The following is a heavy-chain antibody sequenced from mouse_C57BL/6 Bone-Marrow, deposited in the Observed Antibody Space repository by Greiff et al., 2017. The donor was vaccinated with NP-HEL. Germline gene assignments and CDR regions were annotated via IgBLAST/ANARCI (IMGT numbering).Heavy chain of an antibody. CDR3: ARGYSNYGAWFAY. J-gene: IGHJ3*01. V-gene: IGHV1-81*01. CDR1: GYTFTSYG. D-gene: IGHD2-5*01. CDR2: IYPRDGST. Sequence: VQLQQSGAELARPGASVKLSCKASGYTFTSYGISWVKQRTGQGLEWIGEIYPRDGSTKYNEKFKGKATLTVDTSSSTAYMELHSLTSEDSAVYFCARGYSNYGAWFAYWGQGTLVTVSA.